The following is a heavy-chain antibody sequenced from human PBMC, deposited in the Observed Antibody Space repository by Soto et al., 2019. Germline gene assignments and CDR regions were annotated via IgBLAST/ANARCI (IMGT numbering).Heavy chain of an antibody. CDR3: ARYVNPYDTAVWFDP. D-gene: IGHD3-9*01. CDR1: GGSTRNYF. J-gene: IGHJ5*02. V-gene: IGHV4-59*01. CDR2: IYYSGTT. Sequence: QVQLQESGPGLVKPSETLSLTCTASGGSTRNYFWSWIRQPPGKGLEWIGCIYYSGTTNYNSSLKSRVTISLDTSKNQFSLRLRSVTAADTAVYYCARYVNPYDTAVWFDPWGQGTLVTVSS.